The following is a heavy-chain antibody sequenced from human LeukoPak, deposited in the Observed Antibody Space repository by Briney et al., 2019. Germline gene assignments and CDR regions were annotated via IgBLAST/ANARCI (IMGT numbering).Heavy chain of an antibody. CDR1: GFTFSTYS. V-gene: IGHV3-21*01. CDR2: IGGTSSYI. J-gene: IGHJ4*02. CDR3: AKDYNWNYADY. D-gene: IGHD1-7*01. Sequence: PGGSLRLSCAASGFTFSTYSMNWVRQAPGKGLEWVSSIGGTSSYIYYADSVKGRFTISRDNAKNTLYLQMNSLRAEDTAVYYCAKDYNWNYADYWGQGTLVTVSS.